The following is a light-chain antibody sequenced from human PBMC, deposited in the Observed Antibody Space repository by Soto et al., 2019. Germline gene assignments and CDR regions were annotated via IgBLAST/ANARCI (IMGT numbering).Light chain of an antibody. V-gene: IGLV2-14*01. J-gene: IGLJ3*02. Sequence: QSALTQPASVSGSPGQSITISCTGTSSDVGGYNYVSWYQQYPGKAPKLIIFEVTNRPSGVSNRFSGSKSGNTASLTISGLQAEDEAEYYCCSYTSSTSSYTSSATLHRVFGGGTKLTVL. CDR3: CSYTSSTSSYTSSATLHRV. CDR1: SSDVGGYNY. CDR2: EVT.